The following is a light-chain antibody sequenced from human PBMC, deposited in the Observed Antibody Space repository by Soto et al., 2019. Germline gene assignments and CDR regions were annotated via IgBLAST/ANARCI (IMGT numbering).Light chain of an antibody. Sequence: DIQMTQSPSSLSASVGDRVTITCRASQSISNFLNWYQQKPGKAPKLLIYAASSLQSGVPSRFRGSGSGTDFTLTISSLQPEDFATYYCQQSSSTPWTFGQGTKVEIK. V-gene: IGKV1-39*01. CDR2: AAS. CDR3: QQSSSTPWT. J-gene: IGKJ1*01. CDR1: QSISNF.